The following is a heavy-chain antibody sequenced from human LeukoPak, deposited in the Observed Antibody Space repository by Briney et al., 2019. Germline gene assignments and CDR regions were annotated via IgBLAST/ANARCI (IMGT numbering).Heavy chain of an antibody. Sequence: PSQTLSLTCTVSGGSISSGDYFWSWIRQPPGKGLEWLGYIYYSGSTYYNLSLKSRVTISVDTSKNQFSLKLSSVTAADTAVYYCAREKHIVVVPAAPSEGTWFDPWGQGTLVTVSS. J-gene: IGHJ5*02. V-gene: IGHV4-30-4*08. CDR3: AREKHIVVVPAAPSEGTWFDP. CDR1: GGSISSGDYF. CDR2: IYYSGST. D-gene: IGHD2-2*01.